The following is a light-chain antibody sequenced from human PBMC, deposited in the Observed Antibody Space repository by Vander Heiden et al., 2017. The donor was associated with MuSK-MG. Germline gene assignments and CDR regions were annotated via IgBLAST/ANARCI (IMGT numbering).Light chain of an antibody. V-gene: IGKV3-15*01. CDR1: QSVSSN. CDR2: GAS. Sequence: EIVMTQSPATLSVSPGARATLSCRASQSVSSNLAWYQQKPGQSPRLLIYGASTRATGIPARFSGSGSGTEFTLTISSLQSEDFAVYYCQQDNNWPRTFGQGTKVEIK. J-gene: IGKJ1*01. CDR3: QQDNNWPRT.